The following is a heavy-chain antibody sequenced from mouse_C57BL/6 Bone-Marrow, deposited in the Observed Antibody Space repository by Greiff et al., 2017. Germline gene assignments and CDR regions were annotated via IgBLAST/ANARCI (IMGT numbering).Heavy chain of an antibody. V-gene: IGHV1-19*01. CDR1: GYTFPDYY. J-gene: IGHJ1*03. D-gene: IGHD2-1*01. CDR3: ARDDYGNFYWYFDV. CDR2: FNPYNGGT. Sequence: VRLKQPGPVLVNPGASVKMSCKASGYTFPDYYMNWLKQSLGKSLKWIGVFNPYNGGTSYNQKFKGKATLTVDKSSSTAYMELNSLTSEDSAVYYCARDDYGNFYWYFDVWGTGTTVTVSS.